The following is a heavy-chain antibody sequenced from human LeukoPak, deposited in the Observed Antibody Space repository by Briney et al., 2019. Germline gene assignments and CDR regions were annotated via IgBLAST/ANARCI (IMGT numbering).Heavy chain of an antibody. V-gene: IGHV4-4*08. J-gene: IGHJ6*02. CDR3: ARLSSTLYYSMDV. Sequence: PSETLSLTCAVSGGSIGSYYWTWIRQPPGKGLEWIGYIQNSALYRATIKSSPSLQSRVSLSIDTSKKQVSLTVNSVTAADTAVYYCARLSSTLYYSMDVWGPGTAVTVSS. D-gene: IGHD6-6*01. CDR2: IQNSALYRATI. CDR1: GGSIGSYY.